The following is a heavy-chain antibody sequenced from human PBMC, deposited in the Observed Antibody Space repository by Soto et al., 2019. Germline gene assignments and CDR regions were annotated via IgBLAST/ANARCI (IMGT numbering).Heavy chain of an antibody. V-gene: IGHV1-69*13. CDR1: GGTFSSYA. CDR2: IIPIFGTA. Sequence: SVKVSCKXSGGTFSSYAISWVRQAPGQGLEWMGGIIPIFGTANYTQKFQGRVTITADESTSTAYMELSSLRSEDTAVYYCASSSGIEYNWFDPWGQGTLVTVSS. CDR3: ASSSGIEYNWFDP. J-gene: IGHJ5*02. D-gene: IGHD6-19*01.